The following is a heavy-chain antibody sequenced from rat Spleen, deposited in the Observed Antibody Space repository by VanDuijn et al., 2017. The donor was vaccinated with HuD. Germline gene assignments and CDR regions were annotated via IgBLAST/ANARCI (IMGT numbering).Heavy chain of an antibody. V-gene: IGHV5-25*01. CDR1: GFSFSNYD. D-gene: IGHD1-12*02. J-gene: IGHJ1*01. Sequence: EVQLGESGGGLVQPGRSLKLSCAASGFSFSNYDMAWVRQAPTKGLEWVASISPSGGTTYYRDSVKGRFTVSRDNAESTLYLQMDSLRSEDTATYYCTRPGYYYDGTYYPLYWYFDFWGPGTMVTVSS. CDR3: TRPGYYYDGTYYPLYWYFDF. CDR2: ISPSGGTT.